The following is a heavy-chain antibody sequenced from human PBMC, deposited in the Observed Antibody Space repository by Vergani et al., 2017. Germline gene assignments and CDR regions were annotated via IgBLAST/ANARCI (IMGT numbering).Heavy chain of an antibody. CDR1: GYTLTDYW. CDR3: ATXFFLEGTGSYAGY. V-gene: IGHV1-69-2*01. J-gene: IGHJ4*02. D-gene: IGHD3-16*01. Sequence: DVQLVQSGAEVKKPGTTVKISCKVSGYTLTDYWMHWVQQAPGKGLEWMGAVDPEDGETVYAEKFQARVTITADTSRGTVYLEVTSLKSDDTAVYYCATXFFLEGTGSYAGYWGQGTLVTVSS. CDR2: VDPEDGET.